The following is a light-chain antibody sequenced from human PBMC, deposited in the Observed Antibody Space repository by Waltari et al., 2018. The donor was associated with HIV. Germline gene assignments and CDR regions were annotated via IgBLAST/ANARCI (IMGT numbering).Light chain of an antibody. J-gene: IGLJ3*02. CDR2: EVS. CDR1: SSDVGGYNY. CDR3: SSYTSSSTLRV. V-gene: IGLV2-14*01. Sequence: QSALTQPPSASGSPGQSITISCTGTSSDVGGYNYVSWYQQHPGKAPKLMIYEVSNRPSGVSNRFSGSKSGNTASLTISGLQAEDEADYYCSSYTSSSTLRVFGGGTKLTVL.